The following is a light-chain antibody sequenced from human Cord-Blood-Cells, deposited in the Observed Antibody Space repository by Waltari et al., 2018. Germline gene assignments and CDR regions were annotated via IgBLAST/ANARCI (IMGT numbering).Light chain of an antibody. CDR3: QTWGTGIRV. J-gene: IGLJ3*02. CDR2: LNSDGSH. Sequence: QLVLTQSPSASASLAASVNRTRTLRSGHRTYPIASHPQQPEKGSRYLMKLNSDGSHSKGDGIPDRFSGSSSGAERYLTISSLQSEDEADYYCQTWGTGIRVFGGGTKLTVL. CDR1: SGHRTYP. V-gene: IGLV4-69*01.